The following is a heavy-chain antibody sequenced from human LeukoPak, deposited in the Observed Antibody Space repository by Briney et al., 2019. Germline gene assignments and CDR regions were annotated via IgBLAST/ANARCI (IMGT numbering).Heavy chain of an antibody. CDR1: GFTFSSYA. J-gene: IGHJ4*02. CDR2: ISGSGGST. Sequence: GGSLRLSCAASGFTFSSYAMSWVRQAPGKGLEWVSAISGSGGSTYYADSVKGRFTISRDNSKNTLYLQMNSLRADDTAVYYCAKEGLNYYDSSVYYDYWGQGTLVTVSS. D-gene: IGHD3-22*01. CDR3: AKEGLNYYDSSVYYDY. V-gene: IGHV3-23*01.